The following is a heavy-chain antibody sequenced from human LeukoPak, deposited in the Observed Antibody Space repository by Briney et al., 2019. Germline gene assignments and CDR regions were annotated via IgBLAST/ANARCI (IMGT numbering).Heavy chain of an antibody. V-gene: IGHV4-59*01. CDR1: GAYISDYY. CDR2: IYYSGST. CDR3: ARAHYGSGSYNWFDP. J-gene: IGHJ5*02. D-gene: IGHD3-10*01. Sequence: SETLSLTCSVSGAYISDYYWSWIRQPPGKGLEWIGYIYYSGSTNYNPSLKSRVTISVDTSKNQFSLKLSSVTAADTAVYYCARAHYGSGSYNWFDPWGQGTLVTVSS.